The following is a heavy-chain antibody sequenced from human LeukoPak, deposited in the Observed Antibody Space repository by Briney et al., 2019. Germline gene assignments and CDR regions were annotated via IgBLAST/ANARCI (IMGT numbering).Heavy chain of an antibody. D-gene: IGHD3-22*01. CDR3: ARAKDYYDSSGYYFDP. Sequence: SETLSLTCTVSGGSISSYYWSWIRQHPGKGLEWIGYIYYSGSTYYNPSLKSRVTISVDTSKNQFSLKLSSVTAADTAVYYCARAKDYYDSSGYYFDPWGQGTLVTVSS. V-gene: IGHV4-59*06. CDR2: IYYSGST. CDR1: GGSISSYY. J-gene: IGHJ5*02.